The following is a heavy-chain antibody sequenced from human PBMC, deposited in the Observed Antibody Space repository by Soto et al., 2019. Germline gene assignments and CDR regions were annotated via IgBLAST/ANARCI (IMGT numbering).Heavy chain of an antibody. D-gene: IGHD3-16*02. CDR1: GGSFSGYY. CDR2: INHSGST. V-gene: IGHV4-34*01. Sequence: QVQLQQWGAGLLKPSETLSLTCAVYGGSFSGYYWSWIRQPPGKGLEWIGEINHSGSTNYNPSLKSRVTISVDASKNQFSLKLSSVTAADTAVYYCARGSAYYDYIWVSYRHAFDIWGQGTMVTVSS. J-gene: IGHJ3*02. CDR3: ARGSAYYDYIWVSYRHAFDI.